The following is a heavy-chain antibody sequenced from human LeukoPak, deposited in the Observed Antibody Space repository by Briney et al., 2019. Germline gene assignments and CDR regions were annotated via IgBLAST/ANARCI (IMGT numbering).Heavy chain of an antibody. J-gene: IGHJ4*02. CDR3: AREGYYGSGSPPSLYFDY. CDR1: GFTFSSYS. CDR2: TSSDLNVK. Sequence: GGSLRLSCVASGFTFSSYSMNWVRQAPGKGLEWVAVTSSDLNVKLYADSVKGRFTISRDNSRSTLYLQMNSLRPEDTAIYYCAREGYYGSGSPPSLYFDYWGQGTLVTVSS. V-gene: IGHV3-30*03. D-gene: IGHD3-10*01.